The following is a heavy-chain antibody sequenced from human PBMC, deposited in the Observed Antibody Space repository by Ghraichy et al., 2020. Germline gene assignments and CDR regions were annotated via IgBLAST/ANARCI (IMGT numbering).Heavy chain of an antibody. V-gene: IGHV1-8*01. CDR3: ARGISSRITIFGVVIPNYYYYMDV. D-gene: IGHD3-3*01. CDR1: GYTFTSYD. J-gene: IGHJ6*03. Sequence: ASVKVSCKASGYTFTSYDINWVRQATGQGLEWMGWMNPNSGNTGYAQKFQGRVTMTRNTSISTAYMELSSLRSEDTAVYYCARGISSRITIFGVVIPNYYYYMDVWGKGTTVTVSS. CDR2: MNPNSGNT.